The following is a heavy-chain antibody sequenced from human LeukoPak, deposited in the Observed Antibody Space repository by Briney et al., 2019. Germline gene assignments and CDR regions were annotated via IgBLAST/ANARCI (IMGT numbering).Heavy chain of an antibody. V-gene: IGHV4-59*08. J-gene: IGHJ6*02. CDR1: GGSISSYY. Sequence: SETLSLTCTVSGGSISSYYWSWIRQPPGKGLEWIGYIHYSGSTNYNPSLKSQVTISVDTSKKQFTLKLSSVTAADTAMYYCASDTYYHGLDVWGQGTTVTVSS. D-gene: IGHD3-9*01. CDR2: IHYSGST. CDR3: ASDTYYHGLDV.